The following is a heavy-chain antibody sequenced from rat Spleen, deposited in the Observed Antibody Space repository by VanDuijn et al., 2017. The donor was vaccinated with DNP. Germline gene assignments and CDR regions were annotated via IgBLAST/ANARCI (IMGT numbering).Heavy chain of an antibody. J-gene: IGHJ1*01. CDR2: ISYEGSST. CDR1: GFTFSDYY. D-gene: IGHD1-10*01. Sequence: EVKLVESGGGLVQPGRSLKLSCAASGFTFSDYYMAWLRQAPKKGLEWVASISYEGSSTYYGDSVKGRFTISRDNAKSTLYLQMNRLRSEDTATYYCARGNNNYPYWSFDFWGPGTMVTVSS. CDR3: ARGNNNYPYWSFDF. V-gene: IGHV5-22*01.